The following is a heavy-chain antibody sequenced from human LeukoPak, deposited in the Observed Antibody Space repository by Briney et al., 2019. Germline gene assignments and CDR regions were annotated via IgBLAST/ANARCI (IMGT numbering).Heavy chain of an antibody. CDR2: IYYSGST. Sequence: PSETLSLTCTVSGGSISSSSYYWGWIRQPPGKGLEWIGSIYYSGSTYYNPSLKSRVTISVDTSKNQFSLKLSSVTAADTAVYYCARPRGVGYCSSTSCRPGGFDPWGQGTLVTVSS. V-gene: IGHV4-39*01. CDR1: GGSISSSSYY. D-gene: IGHD2-2*01. J-gene: IGHJ5*02. CDR3: ARPRGVGYCSSTSCRPGGFDP.